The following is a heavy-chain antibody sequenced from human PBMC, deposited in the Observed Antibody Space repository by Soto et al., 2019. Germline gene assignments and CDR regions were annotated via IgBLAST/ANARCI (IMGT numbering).Heavy chain of an antibody. D-gene: IGHD3-22*01. J-gene: IGHJ6*02. CDR3: AKVDYDSSGYPLSPYYYYYYYGMDV. CDR1: GFTFSSYW. V-gene: IGHV3-74*01. Sequence: SGFTFSSYWMHWVRQAPGKGLVWVSRINSYGSSTSYADSVKGRFTISRDNSKNTLYLQMNSLRAEDTAVYYCAKVDYDSSGYPLSPYYYYYYYGMDVWGQGTTVTVSS. CDR2: INSYGSST.